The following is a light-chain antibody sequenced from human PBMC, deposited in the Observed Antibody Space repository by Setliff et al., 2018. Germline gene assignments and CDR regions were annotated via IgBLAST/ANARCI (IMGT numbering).Light chain of an antibody. CDR1: QSVSNNY. CDR3: QKYGTSPAT. V-gene: IGKV3D-20*01. Sequence: EIVLTQSPGTLSLSPGERATLSCRASQSVSNNYLAWYQQKPGLAPRLLIYDASIRAAGIPARFRGSGSGTDFTLTISSLEPGDFAVYYCQKYGTSPATFGHGTKVDIK. J-gene: IGKJ1*01. CDR2: DAS.